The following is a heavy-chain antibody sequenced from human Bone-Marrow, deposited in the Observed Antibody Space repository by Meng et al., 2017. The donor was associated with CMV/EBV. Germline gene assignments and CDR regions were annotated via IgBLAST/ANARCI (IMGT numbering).Heavy chain of an antibody. CDR1: GFTVSSNY. CDR2: IYSGGST. CDR3: ARDLHYDFWSGYLRYYGMDV. V-gene: IGHV3-66*02. J-gene: IGHJ6*02. D-gene: IGHD3-3*01. Sequence: LSLTCAASGFTVSSNYMSWVRQAPGKGLEWVSVIYSGGSTYYADSVKGRFTITRDNSKNTLYLQMNSLRAEDTAVYYCARDLHYDFWSGYLRYYGMDVWGQGTTVTVSS.